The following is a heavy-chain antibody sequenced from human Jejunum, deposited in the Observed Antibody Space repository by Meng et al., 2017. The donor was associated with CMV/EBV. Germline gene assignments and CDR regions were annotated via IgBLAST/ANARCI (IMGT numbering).Heavy chain of an antibody. Sequence: LSCAASGFPFSSYSMNWVRQAPGKELEWVSSITSSSGTIYYADSVKGRFTIFRDNAKNSLHLQMNSLRADDTAVYYCARDLQLSTWGQGTLVTVSS. J-gene: IGHJ5*02. CDR1: GFPFSSYS. D-gene: IGHD5-18*01. V-gene: IGHV3-48*04. CDR3: ARDLQLST. CDR2: ITSSSGTI.